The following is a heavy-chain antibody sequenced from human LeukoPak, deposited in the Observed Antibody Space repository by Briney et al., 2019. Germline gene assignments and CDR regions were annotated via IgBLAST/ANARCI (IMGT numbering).Heavy chain of an antibody. D-gene: IGHD6-19*01. CDR3: ARLEQWGYCDY. Sequence: PSETLSLTCTVPGGPISSYYWSWIRQPPGKGLGWIGYIYYSGSTNYNPSLKSRVTISVDTSQNQYSLKLGSVSDADTAVYYWARLEQWGYCDYWGQGTLVTVSS. J-gene: IGHJ4*02. CDR1: GGPISSYY. CDR2: IYYSGST. V-gene: IGHV4-59*01.